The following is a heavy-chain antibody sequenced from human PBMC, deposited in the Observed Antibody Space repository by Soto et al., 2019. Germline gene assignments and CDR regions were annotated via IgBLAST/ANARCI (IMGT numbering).Heavy chain of an antibody. Sequence: QVQLQESGPGLVKPSETLSLTCTVSGGSISSYYWSWIRQPPGKGLEWIGYIYYSGSTNYNPSLKSRGTKSVDTSKNQFSLKLSSVTAPDTAVYYCARRYGGTFDYWGQGTLVTVSS. CDR2: IYYSGST. D-gene: IGHD2-15*01. CDR1: GGSISSYY. CDR3: ARRYGGTFDY. V-gene: IGHV4-59*08. J-gene: IGHJ4*02.